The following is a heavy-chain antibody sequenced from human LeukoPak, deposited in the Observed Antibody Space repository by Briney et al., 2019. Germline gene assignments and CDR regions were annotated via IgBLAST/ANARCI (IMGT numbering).Heavy chain of an antibody. V-gene: IGHV3-74*01. CDR3: ACSIVRGVIVWGTDY. CDR2: INGDGSST. Sequence: GGSLRLSCAASEFTFSAYWMHWVRQVPGKGLVWVSRINGDGSSTSYADSVKGRFTISRDNSKNTLYLQMNSLRAEDTAVYYCACSIVRGVIVWGTDYWGQGTLVTVSS. CDR1: EFTFSAYW. J-gene: IGHJ4*02. D-gene: IGHD3-10*01.